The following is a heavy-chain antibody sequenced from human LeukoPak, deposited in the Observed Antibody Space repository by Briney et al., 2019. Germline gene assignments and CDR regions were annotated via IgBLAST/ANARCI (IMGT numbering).Heavy chain of an antibody. CDR1: GFTFSSYG. CDR3: AKDPRSGLVVVGFDY. D-gene: IGHD3-22*01. J-gene: IGHJ4*02. CDR2: IWYDGSNK. Sequence: GGSLRLSCAASGFTFSSYGMHWVRQAPGKGLEWVAVIWYDGSNKYYADSVKGRFTISRDNSKNTLYLQMNSLRAEDTAVYYCAKDPRSGLVVVGFDYWGQGTLVTVSS. V-gene: IGHV3-33*06.